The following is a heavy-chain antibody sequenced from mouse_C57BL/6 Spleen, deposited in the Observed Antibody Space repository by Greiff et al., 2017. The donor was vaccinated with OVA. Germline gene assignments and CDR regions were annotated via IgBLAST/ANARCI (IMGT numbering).Heavy chain of an antibody. CDR1: GYTFTDYN. J-gene: IGHJ2*01. Sequence: VQLKQSGPELVKPGASVEMSCKASGYTFTDYNMHWVKQSHGKSLEWIGYINPNNGGTSYNQKFKGKATLTVNKSSSTAYMELRSLTSEDSAVYYCARPHYYGSSLGYWGQGTTLTVSS. CDR2: INPNNGGT. D-gene: IGHD1-1*01. V-gene: IGHV1-22*01. CDR3: ARPHYYGSSLGY.